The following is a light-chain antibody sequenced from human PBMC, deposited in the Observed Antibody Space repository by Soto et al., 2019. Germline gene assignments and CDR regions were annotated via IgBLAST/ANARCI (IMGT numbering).Light chain of an antibody. Sequence: DLQMTQSPSSLSASVGDRVTITCRASQSISTYLNWYHQKPGKAPRLLIYAASSLQSGVPSTFSGSGSGTDFTLTISSLQPEDFATYYCQQSYSAPYTFGQGTKLEIK. CDR2: AAS. CDR1: QSISTY. J-gene: IGKJ2*01. CDR3: QQSYSAPYT. V-gene: IGKV1-39*01.